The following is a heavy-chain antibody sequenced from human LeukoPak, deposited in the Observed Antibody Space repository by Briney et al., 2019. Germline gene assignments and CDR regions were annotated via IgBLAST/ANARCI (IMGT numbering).Heavy chain of an antibody. D-gene: IGHD3-10*01. CDR2: ISGSGGST. CDR3: AITGVVGY. Sequence: GGSLRLSCAASGFTLCRYAMSWVRQAPGEGREWVSAISGSGGSTYYADSVKGLFTISRDNSKNTLYLQMNSLRAEDTAVYYCAITGVVGYWGQGTLVTVSS. CDR1: GFTLCRYA. V-gene: IGHV3-23*01. J-gene: IGHJ4*02.